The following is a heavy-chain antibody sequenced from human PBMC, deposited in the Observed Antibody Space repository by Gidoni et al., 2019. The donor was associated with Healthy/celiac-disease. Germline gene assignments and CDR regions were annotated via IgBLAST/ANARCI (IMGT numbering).Heavy chain of an antibody. CDR2: IRSKANSYAT. J-gene: IGHJ6*02. D-gene: IGHD2-15*01. Sequence: QASGKGLEWVGRIRSKANSYATAYAASVKGRFTISRDDSKNTAYLQMNRLKTEDTAVYYCTRPGYCSGGSCSDGMDVWGQGTTVTVSS. CDR3: TRPGYCSGGSCSDGMDV. V-gene: IGHV3-73*01.